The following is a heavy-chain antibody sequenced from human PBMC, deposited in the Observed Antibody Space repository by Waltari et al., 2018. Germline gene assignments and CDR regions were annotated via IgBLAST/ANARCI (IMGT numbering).Heavy chain of an antibody. D-gene: IGHD3-22*01. V-gene: IGHV3-53*02. CDR3: AREAGGYDSRGYFDY. CDR1: GCSVNSNY. Sequence: EVKLVETGGGLFHPGGSMRLSCEHSGCSVNSNYMSWVRQAPGKGLQWVSLSYSGGSTYYADSVKGRFTISRDNSKNTLYLQMNSLRAEDTAVYYCAREAGGYDSRGYFDYWGQGTMVTVSS. J-gene: IGHJ4*02. CDR2: SYSGGST.